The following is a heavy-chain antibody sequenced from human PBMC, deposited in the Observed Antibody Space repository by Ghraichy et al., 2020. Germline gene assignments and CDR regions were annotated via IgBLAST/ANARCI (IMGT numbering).Heavy chain of an antibody. CDR3: ATLGRVELAGWGG. CDR2: AYYDGST. J-gene: IGHJ4*01. CDR1: GGSMNINSFY. D-gene: IGHD1-1*01. V-gene: IGHV4-39*01. Sequence: SETLSLTCTVSGGSMNINSFYWGWIRQPPGKGLEWIGMAYYDGSTYYNPSLKSRVTVSVDTSRIQSSLKLKSVTATDTAVYYWATLGRVELAGWGGGGHGTLVTVSS.